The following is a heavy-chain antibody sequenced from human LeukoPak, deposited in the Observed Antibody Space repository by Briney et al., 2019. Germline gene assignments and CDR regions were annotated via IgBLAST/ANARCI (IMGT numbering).Heavy chain of an antibody. CDR1: GFTFSSYA. Sequence: GGSLRLSCEASGFTFSSYAMSWVRQAPRKGLEWVSAISGSGGSTYYADSVKGRFTISRDNAKNSLYLQMNSLRAEDTAVYYCARGVGATPNRFDPWGQGTLVIVSS. V-gene: IGHV3-23*01. CDR3: ARGVGATPNRFDP. CDR2: ISGSGGST. D-gene: IGHD1-26*01. J-gene: IGHJ5*02.